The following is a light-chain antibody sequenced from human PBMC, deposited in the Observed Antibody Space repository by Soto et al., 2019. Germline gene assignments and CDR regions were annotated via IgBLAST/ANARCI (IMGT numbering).Light chain of an antibody. CDR3: ISYTGGTSPYV. CDR2: EVT. CDR1: SSDVGGYNY. Sequence: QSALTQPVSVSGSPGQSITISCTGTSSDVGGYNYVSWYQHHPGKAPKLIIYEVTNRPSGVSNRFSGSKSGNTASLTISGLQAEDDSDYYCISYTGGTSPYVFGTGTKLTVL. J-gene: IGLJ1*01. V-gene: IGLV2-14*01.